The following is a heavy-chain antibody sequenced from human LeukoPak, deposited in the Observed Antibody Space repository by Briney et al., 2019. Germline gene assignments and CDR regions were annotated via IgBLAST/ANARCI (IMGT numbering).Heavy chain of an antibody. CDR1: GGSISSYY. J-gene: IGHJ6*02. D-gene: IGHD2-21*01. Sequence: SETLSLTCTVSGGSISSYYWSWIRQPPGKGLEWIGYIYYSGSTNYNPSLKSRVTISVDTSKNQFSLSLSSVTAADTAVYYCARITFVVEGYGMDVWGQGTTVTVS. CDR2: IYYSGST. CDR3: ARITFVVEGYGMDV. V-gene: IGHV4-59*08.